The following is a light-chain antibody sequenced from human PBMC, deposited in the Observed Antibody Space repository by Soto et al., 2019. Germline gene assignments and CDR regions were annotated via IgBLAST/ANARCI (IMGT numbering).Light chain of an antibody. V-gene: IGKV3-20*01. CDR3: QQYATPPRT. CDR1: QSVSSNF. J-gene: IGKJ1*01. Sequence: EIVLTQSPGTLSLSPGESTTLSCRASQSVSSNFLDWYQQKPGQAPRLLIYGASSRATGIPDRFSGSGSGTDFTLTISRLELEDFEVYYCQQYATPPRTFGQGTKVEI. CDR2: GAS.